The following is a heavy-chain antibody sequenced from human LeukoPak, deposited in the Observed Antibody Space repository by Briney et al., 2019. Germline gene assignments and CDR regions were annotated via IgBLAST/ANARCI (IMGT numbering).Heavy chain of an antibody. Sequence: GGSLRLSCAASGFTFSSYSMNWVRQAPGKGLEWVSYISSSSSTIYYADSVKGRFTISRDNAKNSLYLQMNSLRAEDTAVYYCARGGGTYSGDYWGQGTLVTVSS. V-gene: IGHV3-48*01. CDR2: ISSSSSTI. CDR1: GFTFSSYS. CDR3: ARGGGTYSGDY. J-gene: IGHJ4*02. D-gene: IGHD2-15*01.